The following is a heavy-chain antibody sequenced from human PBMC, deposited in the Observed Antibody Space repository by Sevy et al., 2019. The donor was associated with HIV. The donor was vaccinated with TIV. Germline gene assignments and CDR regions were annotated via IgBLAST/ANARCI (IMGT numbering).Heavy chain of an antibody. J-gene: IGHJ4*02. Sequence: GGSLRLSCAASGFTFSSHGLHWVRQAPGKGLEWVAVISGSGGSTYYADSVKGRFTISRDNSKNTLYLQMNSLRAEDTAVYYCAKEDHDFWSGYYRRGPRGNFDYWGQGTLVTVSS. CDR1: GFTFSSHG. CDR3: AKEDHDFWSGYYRRGPRGNFDY. V-gene: IGHV3-23*01. CDR2: ISGSGGST. D-gene: IGHD3-3*01.